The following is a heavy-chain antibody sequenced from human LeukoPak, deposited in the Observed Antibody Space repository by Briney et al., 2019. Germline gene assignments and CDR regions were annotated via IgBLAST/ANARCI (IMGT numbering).Heavy chain of an antibody. D-gene: IGHD5-24*01. CDR3: TRDSDGYNSYDY. CDR1: GVTFGDDT. V-gene: IGHV3-49*03. J-gene: IGHJ4*02. Sequence: GGSLRLSCTASGVTFGDDTMSWFSGAPGERQGRVGVIRSKAYGGTTEYAASVKGRFTISRDDSKSIAYLQMNSLKTEDTAVYYCTRDSDGYNSYDYWGQGTLVTVSS. CDR2: IRSKAYGGTT.